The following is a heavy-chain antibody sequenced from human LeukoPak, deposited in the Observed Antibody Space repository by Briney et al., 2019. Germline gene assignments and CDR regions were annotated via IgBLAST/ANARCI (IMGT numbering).Heavy chain of an antibody. V-gene: IGHV4-31*03. CDR3: AAPGDIASGYFHDAFDI. Sequence: SETLSLTCTVSGGSISSGGYYWSWIRQHPGKGLEWIGYIYYSGSTYYNPSLKSRVTISVDTSKNQFSLKLSSVTAADTAVYYCAAPGDIASGYFHDAFDIWGQGTMVTVSS. CDR1: GGSISSGGYY. J-gene: IGHJ3*02. D-gene: IGHD3-22*01. CDR2: IYYSGST.